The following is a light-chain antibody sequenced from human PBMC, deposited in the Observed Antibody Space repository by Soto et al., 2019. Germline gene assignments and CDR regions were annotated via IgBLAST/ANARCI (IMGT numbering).Light chain of an antibody. CDR2: AAS. J-gene: IGKJ3*01. Sequence: DIQMTQSPSSLSASVGDRVTITCRASQSISSYLNWYQQKPGKAPKLLIYAASSLQSGVPSRFSGSGSGTDFTLTISSLKPEDFATYYCQQSYSTPLFGPETKVDIK. CDR3: QQSYSTPL. CDR1: QSISSY. V-gene: IGKV1-39*01.